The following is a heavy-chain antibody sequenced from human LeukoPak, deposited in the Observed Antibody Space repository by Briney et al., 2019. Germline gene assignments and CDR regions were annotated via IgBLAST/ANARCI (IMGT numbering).Heavy chain of an antibody. CDR1: GFTFSSYG. V-gene: IGHV3-30*18. D-gene: IGHD5-18*01. CDR2: ISYDGSNK. Sequence: PGGSLRLSCAASGFTFSSYGMHWVRQAPGKGLEWVAVISYDGSNKYYADSVKGRFTISRDNSKNTLYLQMNSLRAEDTAVYYCAKDPAYSYGYYYYYGMDVWGQGTTVTVSS. CDR3: AKDPAYSYGYYYYYGMDV. J-gene: IGHJ6*02.